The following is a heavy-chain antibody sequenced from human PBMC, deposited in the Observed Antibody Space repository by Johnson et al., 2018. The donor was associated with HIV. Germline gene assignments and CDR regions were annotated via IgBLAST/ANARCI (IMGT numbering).Heavy chain of an antibody. CDR2: ISGGGAST. Sequence: EVQLLESGGDWVQPGGSLRLSCAASGFTFSDHVMSWVRQAPGKGLEWVSTISGGGASTYYADSVKGRFTVSRDNPKNTLYVQMNSLRAEDTALYYCARVTIFGVTKVDSLDIWGQGTMVTVSS. CDR1: GFTFSDHV. V-gene: IGHV3-23*01. D-gene: IGHD3-3*01. J-gene: IGHJ3*02. CDR3: ARVTIFGVTKVDSLDI.